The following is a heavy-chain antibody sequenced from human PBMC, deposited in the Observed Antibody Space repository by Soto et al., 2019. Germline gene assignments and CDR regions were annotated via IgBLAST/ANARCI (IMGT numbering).Heavy chain of an antibody. D-gene: IGHD3-22*01. V-gene: IGHV4-59*01. CDR2: IYYSGST. CDR1: GGSISSYY. J-gene: IGHJ4*02. CDR3: ARAGWDYDSSGYLDY. Sequence: PSETLSLTCTVSGGSISSYYWSWTRQPPGKGLEWIGYIYYSGSTNYNPSLKSRVTISVDTSKNQFSLKLSSVTAADTAVYYCARAGWDYDSSGYLDYWGQGTLVTVSS.